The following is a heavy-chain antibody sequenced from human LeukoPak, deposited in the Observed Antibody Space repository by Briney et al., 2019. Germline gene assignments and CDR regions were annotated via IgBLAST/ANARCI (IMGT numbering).Heavy chain of an antibody. CDR2: ISSSSTI. CDR3: ARGETYYDFWSGKDDY. Sequence: GGSLRLSCAASGFTFSSYSMNWVRQAPGKGLEWVSYISSSSTIYYADSVKGRFTISRDNAKNSLYLQMNSLRAEDTAVYYCARGETYYDFWSGKDDYWGQGTLVTVSS. J-gene: IGHJ4*02. V-gene: IGHV3-48*01. D-gene: IGHD3-3*01. CDR1: GFTFSSYS.